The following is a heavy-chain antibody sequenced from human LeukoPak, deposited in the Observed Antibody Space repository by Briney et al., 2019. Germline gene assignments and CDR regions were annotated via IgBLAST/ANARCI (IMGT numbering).Heavy chain of an antibody. J-gene: IGHJ4*02. Sequence: SGGSLRLSCAASGFTFSDYYMNWLRQAPGKGLEWVSSISRGGNSIYYAESVKGRFTISRDNAKNSLYLQMNSLRAEDTAVYYCARDQFLDYRGQGTLVTVSS. CDR1: GFTFSDYY. CDR2: ISRGGNSI. CDR3: ARDQFLDY. V-gene: IGHV3-11*01. D-gene: IGHD3-10*01.